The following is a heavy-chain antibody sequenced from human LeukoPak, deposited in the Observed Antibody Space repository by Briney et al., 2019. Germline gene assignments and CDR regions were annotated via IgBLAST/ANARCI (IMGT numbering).Heavy chain of an antibody. CDR3: ASSPMDYDILTGYYSAHN. D-gene: IGHD3-9*01. Sequence: SETLSLTCTVSGGSISSYYWSWIRQPPGKGLEWIGYIYYSGSTNFNPSLKSRVTISVDTSKNQFSLKLSSVTAADTAVYYCASSPMDYDILTGYYSAHNWGQGTLVTVSS. CDR2: IYYSGST. J-gene: IGHJ4*02. V-gene: IGHV4-59*01. CDR1: GGSISSYY.